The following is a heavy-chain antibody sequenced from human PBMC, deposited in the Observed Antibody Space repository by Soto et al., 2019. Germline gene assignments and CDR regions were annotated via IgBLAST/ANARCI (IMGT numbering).Heavy chain of an antibody. J-gene: IGHJ3*02. CDR2: IIPIFGTA. V-gene: IGHV1-69*13. Sequence: SVKVSCKASGYTFTGYYMHWVRQAPGQGLEWMGGIIPIFGTANYAQKFQGRVTITADESTSTAHMELSSLRSEDTAVYYCARAGIVVVNSFAFDIWGQGTMVTVSS. CDR1: GYTFTGYY. D-gene: IGHD3-22*01. CDR3: ARAGIVVVNSFAFDI.